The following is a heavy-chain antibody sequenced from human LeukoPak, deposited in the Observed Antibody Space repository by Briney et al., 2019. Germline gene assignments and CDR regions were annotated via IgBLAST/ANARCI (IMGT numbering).Heavy chain of an antibody. V-gene: IGHV3-74*01. CDR2: INNDGSYI. Sequence: GGSLRLSCAASGFTFSPSWMHWVRQAPGKGLEWVSRINNDGSYINYADSVKGRFTISRDNAKNTLNLQMNSLRAGDTAVYFCARDGSAYNFDYWGQGVLVTVSS. D-gene: IGHD5-24*01. CDR1: GFTFSPSW. CDR3: ARDGSAYNFDY. J-gene: IGHJ4*02.